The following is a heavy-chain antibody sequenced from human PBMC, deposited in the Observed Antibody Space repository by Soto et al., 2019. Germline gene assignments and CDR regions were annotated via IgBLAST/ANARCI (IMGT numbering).Heavy chain of an antibody. Sequence: GGSLRLSCAASGLTFSSYGMHWVRQVPGKGLEWVAAISYDGSNKYYADPVKGRFTISRDNSKNTLYLQMNSLRAEDTAVYYCAKDVLRFLEWLAFYGMDVWGQGTTVTVSS. J-gene: IGHJ6*02. D-gene: IGHD3-3*01. CDR3: AKDVLRFLEWLAFYGMDV. CDR1: GLTFSSYG. V-gene: IGHV3-30*18. CDR2: ISYDGSNK.